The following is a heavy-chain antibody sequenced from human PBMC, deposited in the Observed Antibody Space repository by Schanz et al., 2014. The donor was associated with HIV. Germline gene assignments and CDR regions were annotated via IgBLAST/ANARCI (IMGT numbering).Heavy chain of an antibody. V-gene: IGHV3-23*01. J-gene: IGHJ4*02. CDR2: FSGSAGST. CDR3: ARGDDSRGYYINDY. D-gene: IGHD3-22*01. CDR1: GFNFSNYA. Sequence: EVRLLESGGGLVQPGGSLRLACSASGFNFSNYAMHWVRQTAGKGLAWVSGFSGSAGSTYYADSVKGRFTISRDNSKNTLNLQMNSLRAEDTAVYYCARGDDSRGYYINDYWGQGTLVTVSS.